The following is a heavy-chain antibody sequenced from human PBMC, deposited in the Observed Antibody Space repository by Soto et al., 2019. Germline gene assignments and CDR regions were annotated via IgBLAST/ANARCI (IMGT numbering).Heavy chain of an antibody. CDR2: IYYSGST. J-gene: IGHJ6*03. Sequence: ASETLSLTCTVSGGFIISYYWSWIRQPPGKGLEWIGYIYYSGSTNYNPSLKSRVTISVDTSKNQFSLKLSSVTAADTAVYYCARLVTIFGVVTPPMDVWGKGTTVTAP. D-gene: IGHD3-3*01. CDR3: ARLVTIFGVVTPPMDV. V-gene: IGHV4-59*01. CDR1: GGFIISYY.